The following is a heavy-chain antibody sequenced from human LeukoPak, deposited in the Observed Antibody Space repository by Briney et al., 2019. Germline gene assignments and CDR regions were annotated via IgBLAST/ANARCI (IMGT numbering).Heavy chain of an antibody. CDR2: IIPIFGTA. CDR3: ARDGGWLGYYYYMDV. V-gene: IGHV1-69*06. CDR1: GGTFSDYA. J-gene: IGHJ6*03. Sequence: GASVKVSCKTSGGTFSDYAISWVRQAPGQGLEWMGGIIPIFGTANYAQKFQGRVTITADKSASTAYMELSSLRSEDTAVYYCARDGGWLGYYYYMDVWGKGTTVTVAS. D-gene: IGHD6-19*01.